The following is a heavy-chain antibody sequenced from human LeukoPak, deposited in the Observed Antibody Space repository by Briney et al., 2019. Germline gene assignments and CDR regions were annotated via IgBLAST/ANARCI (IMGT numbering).Heavy chain of an antibody. D-gene: IGHD3-10*01. CDR2: IFYSGST. J-gene: IGHJ4*02. V-gene: IGHV4-39*01. Sequence: SETLSLTCTVSGASISNSNYYWAWIRQPPGKGLEWTGNIFYSGSTYYNPSLKSRVTISIDTSKNQFSLKLSSVSAADTTVYFCARLVGVVFGGSYYFDYWGQGTLVTVSS. CDR3: ARLVGVVFGGSYYFDY. CDR1: GASISNSNYY.